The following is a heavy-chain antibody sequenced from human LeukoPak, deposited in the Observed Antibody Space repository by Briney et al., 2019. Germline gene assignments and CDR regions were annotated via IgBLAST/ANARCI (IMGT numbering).Heavy chain of an antibody. Sequence: GGSLRLSCAASGFTFSSYSMNWVRQAPGKGLEWVSSISSSSSYIYYVDSVKGRFTISRDNAKNSLYLQMNSLRAEDTAVYYCARAGTYSSSWYDYWGQGTLVTVSS. V-gene: IGHV3-21*01. D-gene: IGHD6-13*01. CDR3: ARAGTYSSSWYDY. CDR1: GFTFSSYS. CDR2: ISSSSSYI. J-gene: IGHJ4*02.